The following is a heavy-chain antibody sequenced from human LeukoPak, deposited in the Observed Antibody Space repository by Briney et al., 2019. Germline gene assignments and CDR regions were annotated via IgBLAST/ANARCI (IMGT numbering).Heavy chain of an antibody. Sequence: PSETLALTCAVSGGSISSGGYSWSWIRQPPGKGLEGIGYIYHSGSTYYNPSLKSRVTISVDRSKNQFSLKLSSVTAADTAVYYCARESGHYYGSGSYPDYWGQGTLVTVSS. CDR1: GGSISSGGYS. D-gene: IGHD3-10*01. V-gene: IGHV4-30-2*01. CDR2: IYHSGST. CDR3: ARESGHYYGSGSYPDY. J-gene: IGHJ4*02.